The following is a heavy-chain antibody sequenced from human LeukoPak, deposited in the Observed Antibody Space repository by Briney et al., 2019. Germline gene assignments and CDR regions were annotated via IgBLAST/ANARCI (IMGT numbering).Heavy chain of an antibody. CDR3: ARSSSWENDAFDI. Sequence: SETLSLTCTVSGGSISSSSYYWGWIRQPPGKGLEWIGSIYYSGSTYYNPSLKSRVTISVDTSKNQFSLKLSSVTAADTAVYYCARSSSWENDAFDIWGQGTMVTVSS. V-gene: IGHV4-39*01. J-gene: IGHJ3*02. CDR2: IYYSGST. D-gene: IGHD6-13*01. CDR1: GGSISSSSYY.